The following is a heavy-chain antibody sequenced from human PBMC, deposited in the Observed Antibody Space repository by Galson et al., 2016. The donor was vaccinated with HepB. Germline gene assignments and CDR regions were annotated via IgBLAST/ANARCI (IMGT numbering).Heavy chain of an antibody. J-gene: IGHJ4*02. CDR1: VFTFSNSG. CDR3: ATDPGTTTWKNYFSY. Sequence: SLRLSCAASVFTFSNSGMHWIRQAPGRGLEWLEVRWFDGIRDYYADSVTGRFTISRDNSDNTLYLQMDSLRAEDTAIYYCATDPGTTTWKNYFSYWGQGTLVTVSA. CDR2: RWFDGIRD. D-gene: IGHD6-13*01. V-gene: IGHV3-33*01.